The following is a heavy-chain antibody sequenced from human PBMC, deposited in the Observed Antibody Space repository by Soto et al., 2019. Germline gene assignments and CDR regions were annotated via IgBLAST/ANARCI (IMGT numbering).Heavy chain of an antibody. D-gene: IGHD3-10*01. J-gene: IGHJ6*02. Sequence: SETLSLTCAVYGVTFSGYYWSWIRQPPGKGLEWIGEINHSGSTNYNPSLKSRVTISVDTSKNQFSLKLSSVTAADTAVYYCARGPVTMVRGVRYYYYYGMDVWGQGTTVTVSS. V-gene: IGHV4-34*01. CDR2: INHSGST. CDR3: ARGPVTMVRGVRYYYYYGMDV. CDR1: GVTFSGYY.